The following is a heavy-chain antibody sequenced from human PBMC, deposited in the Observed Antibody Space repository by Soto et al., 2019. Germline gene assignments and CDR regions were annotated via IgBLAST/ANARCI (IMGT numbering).Heavy chain of an antibody. D-gene: IGHD2-15*01. Sequence: PSETLSLTCTVSGGSISSGDYYWSWIRQPPGKGLEWIGYIYYSGSTYYNPSLKSRVTISVDTSKNQFSLKLSSVTAADTAVYYCAREEGLGGYYYYGMDVWGQGTTVTVSS. CDR3: AREEGLGGYYYYGMDV. CDR1: GGSISSGDYY. V-gene: IGHV4-30-4*01. J-gene: IGHJ6*02. CDR2: IYYSGST.